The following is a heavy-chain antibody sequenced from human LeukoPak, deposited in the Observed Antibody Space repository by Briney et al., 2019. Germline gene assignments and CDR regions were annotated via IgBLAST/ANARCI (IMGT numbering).Heavy chain of an antibody. CDR1: GFTFSNYA. Sequence: PGGSLRLSCAASGFTFSNYAMNWVRQAPGRGLEWVSAISGSGGSTYYADSVRGRPTISRDTYNHTLYLQMNSLRADDSAVYYCARGKGSESGYDYFLDYWGQGTLGTVS. CDR2: ISGSGGST. J-gene: IGHJ4*02. D-gene: IGHD5-12*01. CDR3: ARGKGSESGYDYFLDY. V-gene: IGHV3-23*01.